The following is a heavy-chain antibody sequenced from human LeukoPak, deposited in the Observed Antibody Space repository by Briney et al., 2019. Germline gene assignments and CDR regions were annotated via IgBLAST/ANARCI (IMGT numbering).Heavy chain of an antibody. D-gene: IGHD5-18*01. J-gene: IGHJ4*02. CDR3: ATTGYSYGHYYFDY. V-gene: IGHV3-21*01. CDR2: ISSSSSYI. Sequence: EGSLRLSCAASGFTSSSYSMNWVRQAPGKGLEWVSSISSSSSYIYYADSVKGRFTISRDNAKNSLYLQMNSLRAEDTAVYYCATTGYSYGHYYFDYWGQGTLVTVSS. CDR1: GFTSSSYS.